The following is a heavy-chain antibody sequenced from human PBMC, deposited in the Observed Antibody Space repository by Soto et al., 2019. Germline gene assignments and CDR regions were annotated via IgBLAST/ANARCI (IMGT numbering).Heavy chain of an antibody. J-gene: IGHJ4*02. Sequence: QVQLVQSGAEVKKPGASVKVSCKASGYTFTSYGISWVRQAPGQGLEWMGWISAYNGNTNYAQKIQGRVHMTTHTATSKAYMELRSLRSDDTAVYYCASSRHYGLLGYWGQGTLVTVSS. V-gene: IGHV1-18*01. D-gene: IGHD4-17*01. CDR1: GYTFTSYG. CDR3: ASSRHYGLLGY. CDR2: ISAYNGNT.